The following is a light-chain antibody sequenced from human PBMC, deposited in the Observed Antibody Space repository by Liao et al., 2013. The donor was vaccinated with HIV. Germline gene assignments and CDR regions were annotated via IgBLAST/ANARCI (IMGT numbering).Light chain of an antibody. CDR3: QSADSSGSYPV. CDR1: ALPKQY. J-gene: IGLJ3*02. Sequence: SYELTQPPSVSVSPGQTARITCSGDALPKQYAYWYQQKPGQAPALVIYKDSERPSGIPERFSGSSSGTTVTLTISGLQAEDEADYYCQSADSSGSYPVFGGGTRLTVL. CDR2: KDS. V-gene: IGLV3-25*03.